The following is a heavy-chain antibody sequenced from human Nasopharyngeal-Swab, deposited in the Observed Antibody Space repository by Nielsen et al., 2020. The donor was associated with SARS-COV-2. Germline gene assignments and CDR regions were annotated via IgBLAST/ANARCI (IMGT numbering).Heavy chain of an antibody. CDR1: GGSISSGGYC. V-gene: IGHV4-31*03. CDR2: IYYSGST. CDR3: AREALKELLWFGESSSYYGMDV. D-gene: IGHD3-10*01. Sequence: SETLSLTCTASGGSISSGGYCWSWIRQHPGKGLEWIGYIYYSGSTYYNPSLKSRVTISVDTSKNQFSLKLSSVTAADTAVYYCAREALKELLWFGESSSYYGMDVWGQGTTVTVSS. J-gene: IGHJ6*02.